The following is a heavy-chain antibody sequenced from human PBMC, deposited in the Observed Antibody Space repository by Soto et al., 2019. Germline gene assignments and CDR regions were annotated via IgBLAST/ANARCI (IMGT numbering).Heavy chain of an antibody. CDR2: ISYDGSDK. V-gene: IGHV3-30*18. CDR3: AKGVPSPTQHAFDI. Sequence: QVHLVESRGGVVQPGRSLRLSCAASGFSFSSYDMHWVRQAPGKGLEWVAMISYDGSDKYFSDSVKGRLTISRDNSKNTVSLEMNSLRTKDTAAYYCAKGVPSPTQHAFDIWGQGTMVTVSS. J-gene: IGHJ3*02. CDR1: GFSFSSYD.